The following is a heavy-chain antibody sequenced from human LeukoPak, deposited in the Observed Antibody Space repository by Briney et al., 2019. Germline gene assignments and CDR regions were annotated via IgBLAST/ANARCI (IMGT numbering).Heavy chain of an antibody. J-gene: IGHJ4*02. V-gene: IGHV4-59*13. CDR1: GGSISSYY. D-gene: IGHD5-12*01. CDR3: ARGGGYSGYDFSY. Sequence: KASETLSLTCTVSGGSISSYYWSWIRQPPGKGLEWIGYIYYSGSTNYNPSLKSRVTISVDTSKNQFSLNLSSVTAADTAVYYCARGGGYSGYDFSYWGQGTLVTVSS. CDR2: IYYSGST.